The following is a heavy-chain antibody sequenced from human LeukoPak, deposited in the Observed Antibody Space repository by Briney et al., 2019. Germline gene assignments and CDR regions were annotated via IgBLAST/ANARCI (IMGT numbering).Heavy chain of an antibody. V-gene: IGHV3-74*01. Sequence: PGGSLRLSCAASGFSFSSYWIYWVRQVPVKGLVYVSRISNEGSGTTYADSVRGRFTSSRDNTNNKVYLQMNSLRVEDTAVYYCARGGLHHAFDIWGQGTMVTVSS. CDR2: ISNEGSGT. CDR3: ARGGLHHAFDI. D-gene: IGHD2-15*01. CDR1: GFSFSSYW. J-gene: IGHJ3*02.